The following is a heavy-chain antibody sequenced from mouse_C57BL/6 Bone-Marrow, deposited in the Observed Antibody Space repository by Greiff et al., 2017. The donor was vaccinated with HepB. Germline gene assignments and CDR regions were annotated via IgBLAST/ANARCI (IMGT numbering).Heavy chain of an antibody. CDR1: GFTFSSYA. CDR3: ARDREGSFFDY. V-gene: IGHV5-4*01. CDR2: ISDGGSYT. Sequence: DVKLVESGGGLVKPGGSLKLSCAASGFTFSSYAMSWVRQTPEKRLEWVATISDGGSYTYYPDNVKGRFTISRDNSKNNLYLQMSQLKSEDTAMYYCARDREGSFFDYWGQGTTLTVSS. D-gene: IGHD3-3*01. J-gene: IGHJ2*01.